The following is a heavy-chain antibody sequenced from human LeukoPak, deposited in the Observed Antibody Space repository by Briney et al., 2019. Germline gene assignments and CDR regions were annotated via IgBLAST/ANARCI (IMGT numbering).Heavy chain of an antibody. D-gene: IGHD3-3*01. V-gene: IGHV4-34*01. CDR1: GGSFSGYY. CDR3: ARGYITIFVVDAFDI. J-gene: IGHJ3*02. Sequence: SETLSLTCALYGGSFSGYYWSWIRQPPGKGLEWIGEIIHSGSTNYNPSLKSRVTISVDTSKDHFSLKLSSVTAADTAVYYCARGYITIFVVDAFDIWGQGTMVTVSS. CDR2: IIHSGST.